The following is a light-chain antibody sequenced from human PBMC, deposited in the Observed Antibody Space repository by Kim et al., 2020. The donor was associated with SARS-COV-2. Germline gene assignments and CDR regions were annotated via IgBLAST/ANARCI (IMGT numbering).Light chain of an antibody. Sequence: SPGERVTLSCGASQNIINTIAWYQRRPGQAPRLLVYGASTRATGIPARFSGSGSGTEFTLTITSLQSEDYAVYYCQQYIDRPPITFGQGTRLEIK. CDR2: GAS. CDR3: QQYIDRPPIT. J-gene: IGKJ5*01. CDR1: QNIINT. V-gene: IGKV3-15*01.